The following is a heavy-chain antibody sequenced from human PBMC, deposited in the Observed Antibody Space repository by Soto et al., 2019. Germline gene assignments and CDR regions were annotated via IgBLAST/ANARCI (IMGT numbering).Heavy chain of an antibody. D-gene: IGHD3-10*01. J-gene: IGHJ3*01. CDR1: GFNIRSYT. CDR2: ISETGTYK. Sequence: EVQLVESGGGPVKPGGSLRLSCSASGFNIRSYTLNWVRPAPGKGLEWVSSISETGTYKYYADSVRGRVTISRDNTRNSLILQMNSLRGEDTALYYWARDSLLTSPSDSFDRWCQGTMVTVSS. V-gene: IGHV3-21*02. CDR3: ARDSLLTSPSDSFDR.